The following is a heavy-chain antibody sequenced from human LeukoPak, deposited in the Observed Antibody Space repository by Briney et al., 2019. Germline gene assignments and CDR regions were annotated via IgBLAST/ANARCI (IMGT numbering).Heavy chain of an antibody. V-gene: IGHV3-23*01. CDR2: ISSGGGST. Sequence: GGTLRLSCAASGFTFSSYGMSWVRQAPGKGLEWVSAISSGGGSTYYADSVKGRFTFSRDNSKNTLYLQMNSLRAEDTAVYYCAKGVGYCSGGSCQQFDYWGQGTLVTVSS. J-gene: IGHJ4*02. CDR3: AKGVGYCSGGSCQQFDY. CDR1: GFTFSSYG. D-gene: IGHD2-15*01.